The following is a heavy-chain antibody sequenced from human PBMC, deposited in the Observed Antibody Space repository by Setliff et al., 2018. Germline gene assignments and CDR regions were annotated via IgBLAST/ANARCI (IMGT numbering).Heavy chain of an antibody. CDR1: GYTFTSHY. CDR3: ARDVFPYHYEGAFDI. Sequence: GASVQVSCQASGYTFTSHYMHWVRQAPGLGLEWMGTINPSSGRTSYAQKFQGRVTMTRDTSTSTVYMDMSSLRSEDTAVYYCARDVFPYHYEGAFDIWGQGTMVTVSS. D-gene: IGHD3-22*01. CDR2: INPSSGRT. V-gene: IGHV1-46*01. J-gene: IGHJ3*02.